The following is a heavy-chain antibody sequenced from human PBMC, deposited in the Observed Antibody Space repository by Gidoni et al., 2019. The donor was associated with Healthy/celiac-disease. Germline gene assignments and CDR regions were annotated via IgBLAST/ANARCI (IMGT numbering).Heavy chain of an antibody. D-gene: IGHD3-10*01. CDR2: IYYSGST. Sequence: QLQLQESGPGLVKPSETLSLTCTVSGGSISSSSYYWGWIRQPPGKGLEWIGSIYYSGSTYYNPSLKSRVTISVDTSKNQFSLKLSSVTAADTAVYYCARRRAGGSGDGWFDPWGQGTLVTVSS. CDR3: ARRRAGGSGDGWFDP. J-gene: IGHJ5*02. CDR1: GGSISSSSYY. V-gene: IGHV4-39*01.